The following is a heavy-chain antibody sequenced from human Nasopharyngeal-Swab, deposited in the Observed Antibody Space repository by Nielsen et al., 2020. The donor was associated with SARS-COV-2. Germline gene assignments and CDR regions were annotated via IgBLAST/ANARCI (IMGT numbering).Heavy chain of an antibody. Sequence: GESLKISCAASGFNFEDYTMHWVRQPPGKSLEWVSLINWDGDITYYADSVEGRFTVSRDNSKNSLYLQLNDLKTGDTALYYCAKDSRRGVVVAAEFYFDSWGQGTLVTVSS. CDR3: AKDSRRGVVVAAEFYFDS. D-gene: IGHD2-15*01. CDR2: INWDGDIT. J-gene: IGHJ4*02. V-gene: IGHV3-43*01. CDR1: GFNFEDYT.